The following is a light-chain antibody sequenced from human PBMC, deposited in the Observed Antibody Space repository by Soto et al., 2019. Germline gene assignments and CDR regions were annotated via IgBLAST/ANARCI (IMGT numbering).Light chain of an antibody. Sequence: EIVLTQSPGTLSLSPGERATLSCRASQSVSISSLAWYQQKPGHAPRLLIYSASSRAAGNPGRFSGSGSGKDFTITISRLELEDFEVYYYEKYGSSSYTFGQGTNLEIK. CDR1: QSVSISS. CDR2: SAS. CDR3: EKYGSSSYT. J-gene: IGKJ2*01. V-gene: IGKV3-20*01.